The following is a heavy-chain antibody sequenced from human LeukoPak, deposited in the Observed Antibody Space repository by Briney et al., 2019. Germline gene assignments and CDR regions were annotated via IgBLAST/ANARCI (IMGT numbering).Heavy chain of an antibody. Sequence: GSLRLSCAASGFTFSSSAMSWIRQPPGKGLEWIGEINHSGSTNYNPSLKSRVTISVDTSKNQFSLKLSSVTAADTAVYYCARGDSSGWYDYWGQGTLVTVSS. V-gene: IGHV4-34*01. CDR3: ARGDSSGWYDY. CDR2: INHSGST. D-gene: IGHD6-19*01. J-gene: IGHJ4*02. CDR1: GFTFSSSA.